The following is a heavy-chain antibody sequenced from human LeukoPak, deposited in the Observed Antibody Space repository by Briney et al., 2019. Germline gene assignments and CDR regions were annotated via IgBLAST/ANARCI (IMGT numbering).Heavy chain of an antibody. CDR2: IYYSGST. CDR3: ARENSGSYREFDY. V-gene: IGHV4-59*12. D-gene: IGHD1-26*01. J-gene: IGHJ4*02. Sequence: PSETLSLTCTVSRGSISSYYWSWIRQPPGKGLEWIGYIYYSGSTNYNPSLKSRVTISVDTSKNQFSLKLSSVTAADTAVFYCARENSGSYREFDYWGQGTLVTVSS. CDR1: RGSISSYY.